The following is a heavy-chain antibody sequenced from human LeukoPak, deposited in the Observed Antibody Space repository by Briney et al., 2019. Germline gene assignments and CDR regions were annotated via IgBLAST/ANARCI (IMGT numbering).Heavy chain of an antibody. Sequence: ASVKVSCKASGYTFTSYDINWVRHATGQGLERMGWRNPNSGNTGYAQKFQGRVTMTRNTSISTAYMGLSSLRSEDMAVYYCARGVRVTVTTSWFDPWGQGTLVTVSS. CDR2: RNPNSGNT. CDR3: ARGVRVTVTTSWFDP. D-gene: IGHD4-17*01. CDR1: GYTFTSYD. V-gene: IGHV1-8*01. J-gene: IGHJ5*02.